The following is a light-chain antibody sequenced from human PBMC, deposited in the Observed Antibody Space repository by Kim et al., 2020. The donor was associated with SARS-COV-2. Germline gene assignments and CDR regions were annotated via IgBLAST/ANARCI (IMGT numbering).Light chain of an antibody. V-gene: IGKV3-15*01. CDR1: QSVSSN. CDR3: QQCNNWIT. CDR2: GST. J-gene: IGKJ5*01. Sequence: SVSPEKRATLSCRCSQSVSSNLAWHQQKPGQAPRLLIGGSTTRATVIPASFSGSGSGTEFTLTISRLQSEDFAVYYCQQCNNWITFGQGTRLEIK.